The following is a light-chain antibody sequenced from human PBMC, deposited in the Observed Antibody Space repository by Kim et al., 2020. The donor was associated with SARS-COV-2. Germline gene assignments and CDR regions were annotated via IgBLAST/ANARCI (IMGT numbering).Light chain of an antibody. CDR1: QSISSTH. CDR2: GTS. CDR3: QHSGPSPWT. V-gene: IGKV3-20*01. Sequence: SPVERATLSCRASQSISSTHLAWYQQKGGQAPRLLIYGTSNRATGIPDRLSGSGSGTDFTLTISRLEPEDFAVYYCQHSGPSPWTFGQGTKVDIK. J-gene: IGKJ1*01.